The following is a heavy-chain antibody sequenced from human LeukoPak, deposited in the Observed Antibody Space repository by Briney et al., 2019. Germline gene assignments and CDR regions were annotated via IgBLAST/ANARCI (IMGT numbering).Heavy chain of an antibody. V-gene: IGHV3-30*04. D-gene: IGHD5-18*01. J-gene: IGHJ3*02. CDR2: ISYDGSNK. Sequence: GGSLRLSCVASGFTFNTYTMNWVRQAPGKGLEWVAVISYDGSNKYYADSVKGRFTISRDNSKNTLYLQMNSLRAEDTAVYYCARPPPDSYGNHDAFDIWGQGTMVAVSS. CDR1: GFTFNTYT. CDR3: ARPPPDSYGNHDAFDI.